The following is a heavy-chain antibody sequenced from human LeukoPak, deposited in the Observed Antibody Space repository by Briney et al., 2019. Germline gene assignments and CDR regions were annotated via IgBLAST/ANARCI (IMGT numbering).Heavy chain of an antibody. J-gene: IGHJ6*02. CDR2: IIPIFGTA. CDR3: ARAMATITYYYYGMDV. Sequence: GASVKVSCKASGGTFSSYAISWVRQAPGQGLEWMGGIIPIFGTANYAQKFQGRVTITADESTSTAYMELSSLRSEDTAVYYCARAMATITYYYYGMDVWGQGTTVTVSS. D-gene: IGHD5-24*01. CDR1: GGTFSSYA. V-gene: IGHV1-69*13.